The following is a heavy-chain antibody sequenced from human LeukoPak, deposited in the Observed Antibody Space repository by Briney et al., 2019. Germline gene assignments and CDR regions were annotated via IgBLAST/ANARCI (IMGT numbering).Heavy chain of an antibody. CDR1: GGSFSGYY. CDR3: AIGSRIAAAGTPYDY. Sequence: SETLSLTCAVYGGSFSGYYWSWIRQPPGKGLEWIGEINHSGSTNYNPSLKSRVTISVDTSKNQFSLKLSSVTAADTAVYYCAIGSRIAAAGTPYDYWGQGTLVTVSS. J-gene: IGHJ4*02. D-gene: IGHD6-13*01. CDR2: INHSGST. V-gene: IGHV4-34*01.